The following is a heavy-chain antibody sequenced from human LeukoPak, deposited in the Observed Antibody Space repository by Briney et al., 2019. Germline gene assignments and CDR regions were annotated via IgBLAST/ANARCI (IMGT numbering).Heavy chain of an antibody. CDR3: AKDRTGYCSSTTCYARAFDY. J-gene: IGHJ4*02. Sequence: GGSLRLSCAASGFTFSSYAMSWVRQAPGKGLEWVSAISGGGDSTYYADSVKGRFTISRDNSKNTLYLQMNSLRAEDTAVYYSAKDRTGYCSSTTCYARAFDYWGQGTLVAVSS. CDR1: GFTFSSYA. D-gene: IGHD2-2*03. CDR2: ISGGGDST. V-gene: IGHV3-23*01.